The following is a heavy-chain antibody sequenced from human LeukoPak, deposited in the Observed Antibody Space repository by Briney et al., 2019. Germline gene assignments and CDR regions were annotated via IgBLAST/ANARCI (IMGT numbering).Heavy chain of an antibody. CDR2: IYYISNT. CDR1: GASVGSAGYY. J-gene: IGHJ4*02. D-gene: IGHD1-26*01. V-gene: IGHV4-61*08. Sequence: SESLSLTCTVSGASVGSAGYYWSWIRQPPGGGLEWIGYIYYISNTNYNPSLKSRVTMSVDPSKNQFSLKLNSVTAADTAVYYCARTQSQSGSYRYYFGYWGQGTLVTVSS. CDR3: ARTQSQSGSYRYYFGY.